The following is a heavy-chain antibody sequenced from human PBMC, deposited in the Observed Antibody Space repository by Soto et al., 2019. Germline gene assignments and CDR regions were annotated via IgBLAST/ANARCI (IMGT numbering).Heavy chain of an antibody. Sequence: PSETLSLTCAVYGGSFSGYYWSWIRQPPGKGLEWIGEINHSESTNYNPSLKSRVTISVDTSKNQFSLKLSSVTAADTAVYYCARGLHTMIVVAPFDYWGQGTLVTVSS. CDR1: GGSFSGYY. V-gene: IGHV4-34*01. J-gene: IGHJ4*02. CDR3: ARGLHTMIVVAPFDY. CDR2: INHSEST. D-gene: IGHD3-22*01.